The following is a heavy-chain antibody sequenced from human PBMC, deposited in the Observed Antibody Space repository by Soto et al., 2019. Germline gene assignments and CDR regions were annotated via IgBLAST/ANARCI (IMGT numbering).Heavy chain of an antibody. V-gene: IGHV3-23*01. J-gene: IGHJ6*03. CDR2: ISGSGGST. Sequence: PGGSLRLSCAASVFTFSSYAMSWVRQAPGKGLEWVSAISGSGGSTYYADSVKGRFTISRDNSKNTLYLQMNSLRAEDTAVYYCAKDREYCSGGSCYYYMDVWGKGTTVTVSS. CDR1: VFTFSSYA. D-gene: IGHD2-15*01. CDR3: AKDREYCSGGSCYYYMDV.